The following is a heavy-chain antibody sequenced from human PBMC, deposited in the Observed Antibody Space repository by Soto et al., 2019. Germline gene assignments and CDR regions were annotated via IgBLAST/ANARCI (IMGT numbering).Heavy chain of an antibody. CDR2: IKEDGSDK. CDR1: GFTFSRYW. V-gene: IGHV3-7*05. CDR3: ARQRDGY. J-gene: IGHJ4*02. Sequence: EVQLVESGGALVQPGGSLRLSCAASGFTFSRYWMTWVRQAPGKGLEWVANIKEDGSDKYYVDSVKDRFTISRDNAQSSLYLQLNSLRAEDTAVYYCARQRDGYWGQVTLVTVSS.